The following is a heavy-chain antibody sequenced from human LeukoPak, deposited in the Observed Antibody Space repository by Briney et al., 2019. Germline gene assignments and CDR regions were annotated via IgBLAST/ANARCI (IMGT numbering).Heavy chain of an antibody. CDR1: GGSISSYY. CDR2: IYYSGST. J-gene: IGHJ4*02. D-gene: IGHD6-13*01. Sequence: PSETLSLTCTVSGGSISSYYWSWIRQPPGKGLEWIGYIYYSGSTNYNPSLKSRVTISVDTSKNQFSLKLSSVTAADTAVYYCAREPTYTSSWYTSCDYWGQGTLVTVSS. V-gene: IGHV4-59*01. CDR3: AREPTYTSSWYTSCDY.